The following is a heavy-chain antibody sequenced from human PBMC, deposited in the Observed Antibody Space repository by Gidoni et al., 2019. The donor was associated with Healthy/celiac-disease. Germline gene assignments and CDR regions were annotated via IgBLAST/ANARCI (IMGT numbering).Heavy chain of an antibody. Sequence: QVQLVESGGGVVQPGRSLRLSCAASGFTFSRYGMHWVRQAPGKGLEWVAVIWYDGSNKYYADSVKGRFTISRDNSKNTLYLQMNSLRAEDTAVYYCARGGEECTNGVCYFDYWGQGTLVTVSS. J-gene: IGHJ4*02. D-gene: IGHD2-8*01. CDR3: ARGGEECTNGVCYFDY. CDR2: IWYDGSNK. V-gene: IGHV3-33*01. CDR1: GFTFSRYG.